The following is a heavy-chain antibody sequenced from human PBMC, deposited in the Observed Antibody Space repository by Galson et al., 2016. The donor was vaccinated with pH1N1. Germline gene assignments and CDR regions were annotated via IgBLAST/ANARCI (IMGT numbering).Heavy chain of an antibody. CDR2: IIPIFGTA. V-gene: IGHV1-69*01. D-gene: IGHD3-22*01. CDR3: AREDYYDTDLSDWYFDL. Sequence: SGGTFSSYGINWVRQALGQGLEWMGGIIPIFGTAKYAQNFQGRVTITADESTTTAYMELSSLRSEDTAVYYCAREDYYDTDLSDWYFDLWGRGTLLTVSS. CDR1: GGTFSSYG. J-gene: IGHJ2*01.